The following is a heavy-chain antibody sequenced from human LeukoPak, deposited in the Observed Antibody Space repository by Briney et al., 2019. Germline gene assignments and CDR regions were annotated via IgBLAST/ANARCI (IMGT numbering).Heavy chain of an antibody. CDR3: ARDRGNYYGSGSYSPFDY. Sequence: GGSLRLSCAASGFTFSSYAMHWVRQAPGKGLEWVAVISYDGSNKYYADSVKGRFTISRDNAKNSLYLQMNSLRAEDTALYHCARDRGNYYGSGSYSPFDYWGQGTLVTVSS. CDR1: GFTFSSYA. D-gene: IGHD3-10*01. V-gene: IGHV3-30-3*01. J-gene: IGHJ4*02. CDR2: ISYDGSNK.